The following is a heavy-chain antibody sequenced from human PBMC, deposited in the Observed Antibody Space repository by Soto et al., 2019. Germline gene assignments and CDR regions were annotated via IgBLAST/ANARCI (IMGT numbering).Heavy chain of an antibody. D-gene: IGHD2-15*01. Sequence: QVQLVESGGGLVKPGESLRLSCAASGFTFSDYDMSWIRQAPGKRLEWVSYISRSGGTIFSADSMKGRFVISRDNSNNLLYLQMNSLRVEDTAMYFCARSRDMATDFESWGQGTLVTVSS. CDR3: ARSRDMATDFES. CDR2: ISRSGGTI. V-gene: IGHV3-11*01. J-gene: IGHJ5*01. CDR1: GFTFSDYD.